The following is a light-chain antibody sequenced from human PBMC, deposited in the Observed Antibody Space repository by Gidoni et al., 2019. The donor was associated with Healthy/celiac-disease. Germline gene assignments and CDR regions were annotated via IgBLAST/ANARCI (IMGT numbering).Light chain of an antibody. CDR1: QSLLHSNGYNY. CDR3: MQALQTPLT. Sequence: DTVMTQSPLSLPVTPGEPASTSCRSSQSLLHSNGYNYLDWYLQKPGQSPQLLIYLGSSRASGVPDRFSGSGSGTDFTLKISRVEAEDVGVYYCMQALQTPLTFGPGTKVDIK. CDR2: LGS. J-gene: IGKJ3*01. V-gene: IGKV2-28*01.